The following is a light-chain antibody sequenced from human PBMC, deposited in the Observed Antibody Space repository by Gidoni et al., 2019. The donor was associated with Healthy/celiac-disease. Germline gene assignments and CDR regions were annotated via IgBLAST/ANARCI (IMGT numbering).Light chain of an antibody. Sequence: SYELSQPPSVSVPPGQTAIITCAGEKLGDKYACWYQQKTGPPPVLVIYQDSKRPSGIPELFSGSNSGNTASLTSSGTHAMDEAYYYCQASDSSTLVFGGGTKLTVL. V-gene: IGLV3-1*01. J-gene: IGLJ3*02. CDR1: KLGDKY. CDR2: QDS. CDR3: QASDSSTLV.